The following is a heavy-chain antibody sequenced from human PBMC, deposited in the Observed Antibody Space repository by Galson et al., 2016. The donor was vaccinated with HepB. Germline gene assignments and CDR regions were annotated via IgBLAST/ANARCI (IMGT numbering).Heavy chain of an antibody. Sequence: SLRLSCAASGFTFSSYGMHWVRQAPGKGLEWVALMWCDGNNKYYADSVKGRFTISRDNSKNTLYLKMNSLSAEDTAVYYCARERPDIAVAAFDYWGQGTLVTVTS. J-gene: IGHJ4*02. D-gene: IGHD6-19*01. V-gene: IGHV3-33*01. CDR1: GFTFSSYG. CDR3: ARERPDIAVAAFDY. CDR2: MWCDGNNK.